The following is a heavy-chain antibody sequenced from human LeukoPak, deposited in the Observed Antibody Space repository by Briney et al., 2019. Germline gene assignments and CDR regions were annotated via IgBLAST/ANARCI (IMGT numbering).Heavy chain of an antibody. Sequence: GASVKVSCKASGYTFTSYGISWVRQAPGQGLEWMGWISAYNGNTNYAQKLQGRVTMTTDTSASTAYMELRSLRSDDTAVYYCAIRGSYGYSPFRDYWGQGTLVTVSS. CDR2: ISAYNGNT. D-gene: IGHD5-18*01. V-gene: IGHV1-18*01. CDR1: GYTFTSYG. J-gene: IGHJ4*02. CDR3: AIRGSYGYSPFRDY.